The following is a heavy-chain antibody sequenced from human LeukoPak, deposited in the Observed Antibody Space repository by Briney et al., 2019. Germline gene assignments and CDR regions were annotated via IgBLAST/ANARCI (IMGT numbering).Heavy chain of an antibody. Sequence: ASVKVSCKASGYTFTMCYIHWVRQAPGQGLEWRGIINPSCGSTSYAQKFQGRVTMTRDMSTSTVYMELSSLRSEDTAVYYCAREEQPIVVIPAAQYNWFDPWGQGTLVTVSS. CDR2: INPSCGST. CDR1: GYTFTMCY. CDR3: AREEQPIVVIPAAQYNWFDP. J-gene: IGHJ5*02. D-gene: IGHD2-2*01. V-gene: IGHV1-46*01.